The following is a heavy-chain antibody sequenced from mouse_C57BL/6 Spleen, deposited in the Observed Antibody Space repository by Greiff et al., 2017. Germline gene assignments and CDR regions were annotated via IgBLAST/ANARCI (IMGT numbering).Heavy chain of an antibody. D-gene: IGHD1-1*01. CDR3: ARLYGSSDYYFDY. CDR2: INPSNGGT. Sequence: VQLQQPGTELVKPGASVKLSCKASGYTFTSYWMHWVKQRPGQGLEWIGNINPSNGGTNYNEKFKSKATLTVDKSSSTAYMQLSSLTSEDSAVYDCARLYGSSDYYFDYWGQGTTLTVSS. V-gene: IGHV1-53*01. CDR1: GYTFTSYW. J-gene: IGHJ2*01.